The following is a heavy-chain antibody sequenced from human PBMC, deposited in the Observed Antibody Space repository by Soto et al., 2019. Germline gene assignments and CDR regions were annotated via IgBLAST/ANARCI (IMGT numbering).Heavy chain of an antibody. J-gene: IGHJ4*02. Sequence: QVQLQESGPGLVKPSQTLSLTCTVSGGSISSGGYYWSWIRQHPGKGLEWIGYIYYGGRTYYNPSLKSRITISVDTSKNQFSLKLSSVTAADTAVYYCARGGSSSPYFDSWGQGTLVTVSS. V-gene: IGHV4-31*03. CDR1: GGSISSGGYY. CDR3: ARGGSSSPYFDS. CDR2: IYYGGRT. D-gene: IGHD6-13*01.